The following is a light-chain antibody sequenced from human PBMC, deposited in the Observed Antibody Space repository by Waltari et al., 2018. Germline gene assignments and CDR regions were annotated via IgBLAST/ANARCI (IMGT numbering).Light chain of an antibody. CDR3: QQDYSTPFT. CDR2: GAS. CDR1: LSILHSSENKNQ. J-gene: IGKJ3*01. Sequence: EIVMTKSPDSLSVSSGERVPITCKHSLSILHSSENKNQLGWYPENSGQSPNLLIYGASTRESGVPDRFSGSGSGTDFTLTISSLQTEDVAVYYCQQDYSTPFTFGPGTKVDIK. V-gene: IGKV4-1*01.